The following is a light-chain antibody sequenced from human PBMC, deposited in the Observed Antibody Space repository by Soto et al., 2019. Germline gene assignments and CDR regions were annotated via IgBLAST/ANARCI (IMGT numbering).Light chain of an antibody. V-gene: IGKV3-20*01. Sequence: EIVLRQSPGTLSLSPVERATLSCRASQSVSSSYLAWYQQKPGQAPRLLIYGASTRATGIPARFSGSGSGTEFTLTISSLQPDDFATYYCQQYNSYSFGQGTKVDIK. CDR2: GAS. CDR3: QQYNSYS. CDR1: QSVSSSY. J-gene: IGKJ1*01.